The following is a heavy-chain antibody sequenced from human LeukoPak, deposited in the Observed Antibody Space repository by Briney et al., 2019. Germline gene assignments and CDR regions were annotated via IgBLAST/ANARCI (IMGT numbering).Heavy chain of an antibody. CDR3: ARDLGGSYYVFGAFDI. CDR2: ISSGSEDT. Sequence: GGSLRLSCAASGFTFSAYSMTSIRQAPGKGLEWLSYISSGSEDTLYADSVKGRFTISRDNAKNSLYLQMNSLTAEDTAVYYCARDLGGSYYVFGAFDIWGQGTMVTVSS. D-gene: IGHD1-26*01. CDR1: GFTFSAYS. J-gene: IGHJ3*02. V-gene: IGHV3-11*05.